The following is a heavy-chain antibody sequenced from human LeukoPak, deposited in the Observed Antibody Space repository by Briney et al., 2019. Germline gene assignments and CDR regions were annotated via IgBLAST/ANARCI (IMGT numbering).Heavy chain of an antibody. V-gene: IGHV3-21*01. J-gene: IGHJ4*02. CDR1: GFTFSSYS. CDR3: ARGGYSSSWYGGYFDY. D-gene: IGHD6-13*01. CDR2: ISSSSSYI. Sequence: GGSLRPSCAASGFTFSSYSMNWVRQAPGKGLEWVSSISSSSSYIYYADSVKGRFTISRDNAKNSLYLQMNSLRAEDTAVYYCARGGYSSSWYGGYFDYWGQGTLVTVSS.